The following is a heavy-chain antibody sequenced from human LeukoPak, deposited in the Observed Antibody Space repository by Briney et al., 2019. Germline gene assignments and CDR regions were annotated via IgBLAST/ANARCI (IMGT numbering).Heavy chain of an antibody. Sequence: GGSLRLSCAASGFTFDDYGMSWVRQAPGKGLEWVSGINWNGGSKGYADSVKGRFTISRDDAKNSLSLQMNSLRAEDTAVYYCARSGIKMVRGVIIKSPYHMDVWGKGTTVTVSS. V-gene: IGHV3-20*04. D-gene: IGHD3-10*01. J-gene: IGHJ6*03. CDR2: INWNGGSK. CDR3: ARSGIKMVRGVIIKSPYHMDV. CDR1: GFTFDDYG.